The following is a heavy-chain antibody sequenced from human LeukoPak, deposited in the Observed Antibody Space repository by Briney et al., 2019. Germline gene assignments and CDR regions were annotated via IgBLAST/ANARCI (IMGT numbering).Heavy chain of an antibody. CDR1: GFTFSSYG. D-gene: IGHD3-9*01. J-gene: IGHJ4*02. V-gene: IGHV3-30*02. CDR3: AKDPSESRYFDWLLALDY. CDR2: IRYDGNNK. Sequence: GGSLRLSCAASGFTFSSYGMHWVRQAPGKGLEWVAFIRYDGNNKYYADSVKGRFTISRDNSKNTLYLQMNSLRAEDTAVYYCAKDPSESRYFDWLLALDYWGQGTLVTVSS.